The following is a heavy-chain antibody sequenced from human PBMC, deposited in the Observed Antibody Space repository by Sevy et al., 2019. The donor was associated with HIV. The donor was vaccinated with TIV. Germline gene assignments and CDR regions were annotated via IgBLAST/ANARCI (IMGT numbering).Heavy chain of an antibody. CDR1: GFTFSSYW. CDR2: IKQDGSEK. J-gene: IGHJ3*02. V-gene: IGHV3-7*01. D-gene: IGHD5-18*01. CDR3: ARDFRSYLYSAWRGAFDI. Sequence: GGSLRLSCAASGFTFSSYWMSWVRQAPGKGLEWVANIKQDGSEKYYVDSVKGRFTISRDNAKNSLYLQMNSLRAEDTAVYYCARDFRSYLYSAWRGAFDIWGQGTMVTVSS.